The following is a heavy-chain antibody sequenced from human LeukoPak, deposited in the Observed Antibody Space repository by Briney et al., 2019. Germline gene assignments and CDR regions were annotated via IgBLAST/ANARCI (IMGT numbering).Heavy chain of an antibody. CDR3: ARLIAASSYFDY. CDR1: GFSLSTSGMC. Sequence: SGPALVKRTQTLTLTCTFSGFSLSTSGMCVSWIRQPPGKALEWLARIDWDDDKYYSTSLRTRVSISKDTSKEQVVLTMTNMDPGDTATYYCARLIAASSYFDYWGQGMLVTVSS. V-gene: IGHV2-70*11. J-gene: IGHJ4*02. CDR2: IDWDDDK. D-gene: IGHD6-13*01.